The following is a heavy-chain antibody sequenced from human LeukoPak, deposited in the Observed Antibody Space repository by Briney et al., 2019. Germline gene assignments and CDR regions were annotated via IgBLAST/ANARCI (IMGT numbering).Heavy chain of an antibody. CDR2: ISRGGNAK. CDR1: TFVFSVSS. CDR3: ADSEFDIPASFDL. V-gene: IGHV3-21*01. J-gene: IGHJ4*02. D-gene: IGHD2-21*01. Sequence: GGSLRLSCAASTFVFSVSSMNWVRQAPGKGPEWVSSISRGGNAKHYADSVKGRFTISRDNAKNSLYLQMDSLRVEDTAVFCAADSEFDIPASFDLWGQGTLVTVSS.